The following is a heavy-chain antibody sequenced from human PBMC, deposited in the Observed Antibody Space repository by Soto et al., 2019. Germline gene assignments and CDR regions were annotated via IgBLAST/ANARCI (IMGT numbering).Heavy chain of an antibody. Sequence: GGSLRLSCAASGFTFSIYSMNWVRQAPGKGLEWVSGIGGNGGTTRYADSVKGRFTISRDNSKNAVYLQMNSLRVEDTAVYYCAKTLYGGCDYWGRGTLVTVSS. CDR3: AKTLYGGCDY. J-gene: IGHJ4*02. D-gene: IGHD5-12*01. V-gene: IGHV3-23*01. CDR1: GFTFSIYS. CDR2: IGGNGGTT.